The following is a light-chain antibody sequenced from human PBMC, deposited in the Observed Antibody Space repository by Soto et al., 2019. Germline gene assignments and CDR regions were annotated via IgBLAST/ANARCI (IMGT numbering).Light chain of an antibody. CDR1: QSLLHSNGYNY. J-gene: IGKJ1*01. Sequence: DIVMTQSPLSLPVTPGEPSSISCRSSQSLLHSNGYNYLDWYLQKPGQSPQLLIYFGSHRASGVPDRFTGSGSGTDFTLKISRVEAEDVGVYCCMQPLETPQTFGQGTKVDI. V-gene: IGKV2-28*01. CDR3: MQPLETPQT. CDR2: FGS.